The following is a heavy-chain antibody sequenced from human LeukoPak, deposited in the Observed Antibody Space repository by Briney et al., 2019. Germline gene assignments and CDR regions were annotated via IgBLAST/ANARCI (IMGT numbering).Heavy chain of an antibody. Sequence: VKGRFTISRDNAKNSLYLQMNSLRAEDTAVYYCARECYDFWSGCYLHYYYGMDVWGQGTTVTVSS. D-gene: IGHD3-3*01. V-gene: IGHV3-11*01. J-gene: IGHJ6*02. CDR3: ARECYDFWSGCYLHYYYGMDV.